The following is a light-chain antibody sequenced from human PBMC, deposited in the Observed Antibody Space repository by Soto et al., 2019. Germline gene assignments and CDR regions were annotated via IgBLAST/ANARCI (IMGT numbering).Light chain of an antibody. J-gene: IGKJ2*01. CDR2: AAS. Sequence: DIQLTQSPSFLSASVGDRVTITCRARQGVSTYLAWYQQIPGKAPKLLIYAASTMQSGVPSRFSGSGSGAEFTLTISSLQPEDFATYYCQQLNSYPYTFGQGTKLEIK. V-gene: IGKV1-9*01. CDR1: QGVSTY. CDR3: QQLNSYPYT.